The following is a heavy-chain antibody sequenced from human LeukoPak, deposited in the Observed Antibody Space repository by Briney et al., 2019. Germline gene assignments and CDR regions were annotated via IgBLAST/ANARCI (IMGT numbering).Heavy chain of an antibody. J-gene: IGHJ3*02. Sequence: SETLSLTCTVSGGSISNYFWSWIRQPAGKGLEFIGRIHTTGSTNYRPSLKSRVTISVDTSKNQFSLNLSSVTAADTAVYYCARDTAYDILTGYYNVGAFDIWGQGTMVTVSS. CDR1: GGSISNYF. CDR3: ARDTAYDILTGYYNVGAFDI. CDR2: IHTTGST. V-gene: IGHV4-4*07. D-gene: IGHD3-9*01.